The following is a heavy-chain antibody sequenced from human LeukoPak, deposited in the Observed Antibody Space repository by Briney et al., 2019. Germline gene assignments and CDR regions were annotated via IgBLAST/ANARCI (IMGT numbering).Heavy chain of an antibody. J-gene: IGHJ4*02. CDR1: GYTLTELS. Sequence: ASVKVSCKVSGYTLTELSMHWVRQAPGKGLEWMGGFDPEDGETIYAQKFQGRVTMTEDTSTDTAYMELSSLRSEDTAVYYCATDRRCSSTSCRDYWGQGTLVTVSS. CDR3: ATDRRCSSTSCRDY. V-gene: IGHV1-24*01. CDR2: FDPEDGET. D-gene: IGHD2-2*01.